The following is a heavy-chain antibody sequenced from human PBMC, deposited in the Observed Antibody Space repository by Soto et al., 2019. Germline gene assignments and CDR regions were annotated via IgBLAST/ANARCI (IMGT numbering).Heavy chain of an antibody. CDR1: GGSISSGDYY. D-gene: IGHD3-3*01. Sequence: SETLSLTCTVSGGSISSGDYYWSWIRQPPGKGLEWIGYIYYSGSTYYNPSLKSRVTISVDTSKNQFSLKLSSVTAADTAVYYCARVKAPDYDFWSGPHSQSDYYGMDVWGQGTTVTVSS. J-gene: IGHJ6*02. CDR2: IYYSGST. V-gene: IGHV4-30-4*01. CDR3: ARVKAPDYDFWSGPHSQSDYYGMDV.